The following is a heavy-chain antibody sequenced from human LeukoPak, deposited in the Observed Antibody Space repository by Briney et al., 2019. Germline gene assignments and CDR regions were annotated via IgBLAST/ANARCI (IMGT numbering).Heavy chain of an antibody. V-gene: IGHV4-61*02. CDR2: ISSSGST. Sequence: SETLSLTCAVSGDSISSGDYYWSWIRQPAGKGLEWIGRISSSGSTNYNPSLKSRVTISVDTSKNQFSLKLSSVTAADTAVYYCARTGSPYYDSSGYYSPFDYWGQGTLVTVSS. CDR3: ARTGSPYYDSSGYYSPFDY. J-gene: IGHJ4*02. CDR1: GDSISSGDYY. D-gene: IGHD3-22*01.